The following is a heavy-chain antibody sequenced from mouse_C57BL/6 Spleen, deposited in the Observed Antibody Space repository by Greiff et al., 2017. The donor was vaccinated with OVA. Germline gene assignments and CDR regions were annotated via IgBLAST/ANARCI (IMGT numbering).Heavy chain of an antibody. J-gene: IGHJ4*01. V-gene: IGHV1-15*01. CDR3: TRVVRRYAMDY. CDR2: IDPETGGT. Sequence: VQLKESGAELVRPGASVTLSCKASGYTFTDYEMHWVKQTPVHGLEWIGAIDPETGGTAYNQKFKGKAILTADKSSSTAYMELRSLTSEDSAVYYCTRVVRRYAMDYWGQGTSVTVSS. CDR1: GYTFTDYE. D-gene: IGHD1-1*01.